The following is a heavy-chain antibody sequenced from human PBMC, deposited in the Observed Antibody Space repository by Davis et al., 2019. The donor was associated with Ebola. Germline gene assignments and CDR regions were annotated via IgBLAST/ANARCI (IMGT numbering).Heavy chain of an antibody. D-gene: IGHD2-15*01. Sequence: GESLKIPCKGSGYSFTSYWIGWVRQMPGKGLEWMGIIYSGDSDTRYIPSVQGQVTISADKSISTAYLQWSSLKASDTAMYYCYSTYYYYCGMDVWGQGTTVTDSS. CDR1: GYSFTSYW. CDR2: IYSGDSDT. CDR3: YSTYYYYCGMDV. V-gene: IGHV5-51*01. J-gene: IGHJ6*02.